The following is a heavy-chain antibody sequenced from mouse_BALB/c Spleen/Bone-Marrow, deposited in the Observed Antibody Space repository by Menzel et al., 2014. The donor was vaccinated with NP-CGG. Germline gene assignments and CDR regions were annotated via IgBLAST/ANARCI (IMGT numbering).Heavy chain of an antibody. CDR1: GFNIKDTY. J-gene: IGHJ2*01. CDR3: ASYVYGYYFDY. CDR2: IDPANGDT. V-gene: IGHV14-3*02. Sequence: VQLQQPGAELVKPGASVKLSCTASGFNIKDTYMHWVKQRPEQGLEWIGRIDPANGDTKYDPKFQGKATITADTSSNTAYLQLSSLTSEDTAVYYCASYVYGYYFDYWGQGTPLTVSS. D-gene: IGHD2-2*01.